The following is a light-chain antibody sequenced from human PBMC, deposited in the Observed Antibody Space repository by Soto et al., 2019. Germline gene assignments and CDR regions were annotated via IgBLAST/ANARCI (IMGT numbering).Light chain of an antibody. CDR1: QSISSY. CDR2: DTS. J-gene: IGKJ1*01. CDR3: QQGSNWPRT. V-gene: IGKV3-11*01. Sequence: EIVLTQSPATLSLSPGERATLSCRASQSISSYLAWYQQKPGQPPRLLIHDTSNRATGIPARFSGSGSGTDFTLTISNLEPEDFAVYYCQQGSNWPRTFDQGTKVEIK.